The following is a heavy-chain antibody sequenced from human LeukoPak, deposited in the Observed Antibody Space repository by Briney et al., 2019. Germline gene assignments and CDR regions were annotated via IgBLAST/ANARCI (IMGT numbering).Heavy chain of an antibody. D-gene: IGHD3-10*01. CDR3: ARDRPLWFGELSSSPMYYFDY. Sequence: SETLSLTCNVSGGSISSYYWSWIRQPPGKGLGWIGYIYNSGSTNYNPSLKSRATISVDTSKNQFSLKLSSVTAADTAVYYCARDRPLWFGELSSSPMYYFDYWGQGTLVTVSS. V-gene: IGHV4-59*01. CDR2: IYNSGST. J-gene: IGHJ4*02. CDR1: GGSISSYY.